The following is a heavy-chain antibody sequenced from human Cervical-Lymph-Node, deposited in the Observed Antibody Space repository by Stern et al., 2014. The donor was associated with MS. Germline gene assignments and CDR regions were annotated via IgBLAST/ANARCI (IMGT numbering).Heavy chain of an antibody. Sequence: QVQLVGSGGGVVQPGRSLRLSCSPSGFAFSTYGMHWVRQAPGTGLEWVALISFDGAKTYYADSVKGRFTISRDNPKNTLYLQMKSLRGEDTAVYYCARGSDWYPLDYWGQGTLVTVSS. J-gene: IGHJ4*02. CDR3: ARGSDWYPLDY. V-gene: IGHV3-30*03. CDR1: GFAFSTYG. D-gene: IGHD6-19*01. CDR2: ISFDGAKT.